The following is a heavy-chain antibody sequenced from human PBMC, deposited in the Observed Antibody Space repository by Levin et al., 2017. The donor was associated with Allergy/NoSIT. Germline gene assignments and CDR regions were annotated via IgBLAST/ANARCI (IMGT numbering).Heavy chain of an antibody. D-gene: IGHD2-2*01. CDR2: ISYDGSNK. J-gene: IGHJ4*02. Sequence: GESLKISCAASGFTFSSYAMHWVRQAPGKGLEWVSVISYDGSNKYYADSVKGRFTISTDNSKNTLYLQMNSLRAEDTAVYYCARDRGYCSSTSCYDGYFDYWGQGTLVTVSS. V-gene: IGHV3-30-3*01. CDR1: GFTFSSYA. CDR3: ARDRGYCSSTSCYDGYFDY.